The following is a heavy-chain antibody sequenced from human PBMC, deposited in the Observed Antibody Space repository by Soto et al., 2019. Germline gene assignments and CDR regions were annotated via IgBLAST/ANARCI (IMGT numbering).Heavy chain of an antibody. Sequence: SLTCSVSTDSMRTYYWTWVRQSPGTGLEWIGYVYHTGRTKYNPSLESRVTISLDMSKKQFSLQVTSVTAADTAVYYCARDDTTGLLEFWGQGTLVTVSS. CDR1: TDSMRTYY. CDR2: VYHTGRT. V-gene: IGHV4-59*01. J-gene: IGHJ4*02. CDR3: ARDDTTGLLEF. D-gene: IGHD4-17*01.